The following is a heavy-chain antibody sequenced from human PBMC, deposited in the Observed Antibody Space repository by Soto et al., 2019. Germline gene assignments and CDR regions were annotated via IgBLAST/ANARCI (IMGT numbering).Heavy chain of an antibody. Sequence: SETLSLTCTVSGGSISSSSYYWGWIRQPPGKGLEWIGSIYYSGSTYYNPSLKRRLTISVDTSKNQFSLKLSSVTAADTAVYYCARDLGYSGYDFGRGPGWFDPWGQGTLVTVSS. V-gene: IGHV4-39*07. CDR3: ARDLGYSGYDFGRGPGWFDP. CDR1: GGSISSSSYY. D-gene: IGHD5-12*01. J-gene: IGHJ5*02. CDR2: IYYSGST.